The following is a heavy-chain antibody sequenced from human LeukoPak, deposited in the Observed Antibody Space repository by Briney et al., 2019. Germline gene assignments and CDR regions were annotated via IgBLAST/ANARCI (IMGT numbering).Heavy chain of an antibody. CDR1: GFTFSSYA. CDR2: IYSGGST. Sequence: GGSLRLSCAASGFTFSSYAMSWVRQAPGKGLERVSVIYSGGSTYYADSVKGRFTISRDNSRNTLYLQMNSLRAEDTAVYYCARAMITMIVVVKDAFDIWGQGTMVTVSS. D-gene: IGHD3-22*01. CDR3: ARAMITMIVVVKDAFDI. J-gene: IGHJ3*02. V-gene: IGHV3-66*01.